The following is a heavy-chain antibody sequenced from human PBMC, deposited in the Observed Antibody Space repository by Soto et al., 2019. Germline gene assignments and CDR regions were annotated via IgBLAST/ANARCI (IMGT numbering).Heavy chain of an antibody. Sequence: LSLTCAASGFTFSSYAMSWVRQAPGKGLEWVSAISGSGGSTYYADSVKGRFTISRDNSKNTLYLQMNSLRAEDTAVYYCAKDKDCTNGVCYTGFDYWGQGTLVTVSS. CDR2: ISGSGGST. V-gene: IGHV3-23*01. CDR1: GFTFSSYA. CDR3: AKDKDCTNGVCYTGFDY. J-gene: IGHJ4*02. D-gene: IGHD2-8*01.